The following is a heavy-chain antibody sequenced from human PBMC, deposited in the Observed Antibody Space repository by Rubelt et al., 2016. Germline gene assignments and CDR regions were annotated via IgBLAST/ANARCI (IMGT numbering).Heavy chain of an antibody. CDR1: GFSLSTSGVG. J-gene: IGHJ3*02. CDR2: IYWDDDK. CDR3: AHLYYYDSLNAFDI. D-gene: IGHD3-22*01. Sequence: QITLKESGPTLVKPTQTLTLTCTFSGFSLSTSGVGVGWIRQPPGKALEWLALIYWDDDKRYSPSLKSRLTITKETSKNHVVLTMTNMDPVDTATYYCAHLYYYDSLNAFDIWGQGTMVTVSS. V-gene: IGHV2-5*02.